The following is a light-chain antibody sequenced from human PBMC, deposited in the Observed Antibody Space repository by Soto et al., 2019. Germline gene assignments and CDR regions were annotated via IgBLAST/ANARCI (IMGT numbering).Light chain of an antibody. CDR2: AAS. V-gene: IGKV1-39*01. CDR1: QTIMTY. J-gene: IGKJ1*01. CDR3: QQSYNSPQT. Sequence: DIQMTQSPSSLSASVGDGVAITCRASQTIMTYLNWYQLKPGKPPRLLIYAASSLQSGVPSRFSARGSGTDFTLTISNLQPEDFATYSCQQSYNSPQTFGQGTKVE.